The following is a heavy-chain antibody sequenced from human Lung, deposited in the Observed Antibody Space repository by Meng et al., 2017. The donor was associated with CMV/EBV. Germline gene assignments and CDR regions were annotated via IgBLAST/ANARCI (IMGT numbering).Heavy chain of an antibody. CDR1: GYSLTDYG. CDR3: ARDLEYCGSTTCYEDCFDP. J-gene: IGHJ5*02. Sequence: AXVXVSXXASGYSLTDYGISWVRQAPGQGLEWVGWISPYDGDTNYARKLQGRVTMTNDTSTTTAYMELRSLRSDDTAVYYCARDLEYCGSTTCYEDCFDPWGQGTLVXVSS. D-gene: IGHD2-2*01. CDR2: ISPYDGDT. V-gene: IGHV1-18*01.